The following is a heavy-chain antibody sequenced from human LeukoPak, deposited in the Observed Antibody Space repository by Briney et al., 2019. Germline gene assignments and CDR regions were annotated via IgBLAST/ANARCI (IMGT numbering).Heavy chain of an antibody. CDR1: GGSISSGGYS. CDR3: ARESPTRKYYYYYYYMDV. CDR2: IYYSGST. V-gene: IGHV4-30-4*07. J-gene: IGHJ6*03. D-gene: IGHD1-14*01. Sequence: EPSETLSLTCAVSGGSISSGGYSWSWIRQPPGKGLVWIGYIYYSGSTYYNPSLKSRVTISVDTSKNQFSLKLSSVTAADTAVYYCARESPTRKYYYYYYYMDVWGKGTTVTVSS.